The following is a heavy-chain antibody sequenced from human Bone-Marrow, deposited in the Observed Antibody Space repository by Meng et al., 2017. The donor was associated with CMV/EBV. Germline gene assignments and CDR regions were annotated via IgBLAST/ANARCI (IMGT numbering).Heavy chain of an antibody. CDR1: GGSFSGYY. J-gene: IGHJ5*02. CDR2: INHSGST. Sequence: SQTLSLTCAVYGGSFSGYYWSWIRQPPGKGLEWIGEINHSGSTNYNPSLKSRVTISVDTSKNQFSLKLSSVTAADTAVYYCVRGLLGLDPWGQGTLVTVSS. CDR3: VRGLLGLDP. V-gene: IGHV4-34*01.